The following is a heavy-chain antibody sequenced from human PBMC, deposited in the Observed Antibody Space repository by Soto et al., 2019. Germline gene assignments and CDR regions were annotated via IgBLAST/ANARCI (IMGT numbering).Heavy chain of an antibody. J-gene: IGHJ3*02. CDR2: ISSNGGST. Sequence: EVQLVESGEGLVQPGGSLRLSCAASGFTFSSYAMHWVRQAPGKGLEYVSAISSNGGSTYYADSVKGRFTISRDNSKNTLYLQMGSLRAEDMAVYYCAREGEGLPFDIWGQGTMVTVSS. CDR1: GFTFSSYA. V-gene: IGHV3-64*02. CDR3: AREGEGLPFDI.